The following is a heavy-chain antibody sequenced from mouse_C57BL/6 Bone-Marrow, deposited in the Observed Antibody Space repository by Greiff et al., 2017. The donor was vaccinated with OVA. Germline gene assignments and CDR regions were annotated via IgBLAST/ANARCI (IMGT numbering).Heavy chain of an antibody. CDR2: ISNLAYSI. D-gene: IGHD1-1*01. CDR1: GFTFSDYG. J-gene: IGHJ1*03. Sequence: EVQLVESGGGLVQPGGSLKLSCAASGFTFSDYGMAWVRQAPRKGPEWVAFISNLAYSIYYADTVTGRFTISRENAKNTLYLEMSSLRSEDTAMYYCARRSVVATDWYFDVWGTGTTVTVSS. V-gene: IGHV5-15*01. CDR3: ARRSVVATDWYFDV.